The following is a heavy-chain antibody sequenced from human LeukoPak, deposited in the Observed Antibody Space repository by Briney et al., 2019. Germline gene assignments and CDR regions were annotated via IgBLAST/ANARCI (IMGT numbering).Heavy chain of an antibody. CDR1: GGSISSSSYY. D-gene: IGHD1-26*01. CDR3: ARQGSGNYLSPVNY. J-gene: IGHJ4*02. Sequence: SETLSLTCTVSGGSISSSSYYWGWIRQPPGKGLEWIGTIYYSGSTYYNPSLKSRVTISIDTPKNQFSLKLSSVTAADTAVYYCARQGSGNYLSPVNYWGQGTLVTVSS. CDR2: IYYSGST. V-gene: IGHV4-39*01.